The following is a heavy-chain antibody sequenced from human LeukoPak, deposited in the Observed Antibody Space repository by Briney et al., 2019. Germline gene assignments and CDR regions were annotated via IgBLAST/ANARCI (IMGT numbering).Heavy chain of an antibody. CDR1: GYSFTSYW. CDR3: ARQIESRTTVTLIDY. Sequence: GESLKISCKGSGYSFTSYWIGWVRQKPGKGLEWMGIIYPGDSDTRYSPSFQGQVTISADKSISTAYLQWSSLKASDTAMYYCARQIESRTTVTLIDYWGQGTLVTVSS. J-gene: IGHJ4*02. CDR2: IYPGDSDT. D-gene: IGHD4-17*01. V-gene: IGHV5-51*01.